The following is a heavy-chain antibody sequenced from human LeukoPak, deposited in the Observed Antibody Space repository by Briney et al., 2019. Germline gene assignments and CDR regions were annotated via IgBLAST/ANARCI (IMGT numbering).Heavy chain of an antibody. CDR1: GFTFTHYG. V-gene: IGHV3-23*01. J-gene: IGHJ4*02. CDR2: IRANGETT. D-gene: IGHD4-17*01. CDR3: ARDRETVTTGPEFDY. Sequence: GGTLRLSCAASGFTFTHYGMNWVRQAPGKGLEWVSGIRANGETTYYADSVRGRFTISRDNSRSMVWLQMNSLRAADTAVYYCARDRETVTTGPEFDYWGQGTLVTVSS.